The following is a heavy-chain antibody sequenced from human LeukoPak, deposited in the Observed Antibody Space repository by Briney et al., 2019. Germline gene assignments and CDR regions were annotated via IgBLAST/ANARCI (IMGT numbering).Heavy chain of an antibody. CDR2: IKVSTGNT. V-gene: IGHV1-18*01. D-gene: IGHD1-14*01. J-gene: IGHJ4*02. CDR3: ARAGVVPEFDY. Sequence: ASVKVSCKASGYTFISNGISWVRQAPGQGLEWMGWIKVSTGNTNYAQKLQDRVTMTTDTSTSTAYMELRSLRSDDTAVYYCARAGVVPEFDYWGQGTLVTVSS. CDR1: GYTFISNG.